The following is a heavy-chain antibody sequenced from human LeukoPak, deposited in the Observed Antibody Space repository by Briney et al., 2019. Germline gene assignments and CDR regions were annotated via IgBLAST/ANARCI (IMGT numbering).Heavy chain of an antibody. CDR1: GYTXTSYD. CDR2: MNPNSGNT. J-gene: IGHJ3*02. Sequence: ASVKVSCKASGYTXTSYDINWVRQATGQGLEWMGWMNPNSGNTGYAQKFQGRVTMTRNTSISTAYMELSSLRSEDTAVYYCARGRSSSLRKLLPQWLEHTGTFDIWGQGTMVTVSS. D-gene: IGHD6-19*01. V-gene: IGHV1-8*01. CDR3: ARGRSSSLRKLLPQWLEHTGTFDI.